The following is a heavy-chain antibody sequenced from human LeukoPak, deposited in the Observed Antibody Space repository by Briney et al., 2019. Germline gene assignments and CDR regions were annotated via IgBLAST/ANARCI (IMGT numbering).Heavy chain of an antibody. CDR1: GFTVSSNY. D-gene: IGHD3-3*01. Sequence: PGGSLRLSCAASGFTVSSNYMSWVRQAPGKGLERVSVIYSGGSTYYADSVKGRFTISRDNSKNTLYLQMNSLRAEDTAVYYCARESGYGYYYCGMDVWGQGTTVTVSS. CDR3: ARESGYGYYYCGMDV. V-gene: IGHV3-53*01. J-gene: IGHJ6*02. CDR2: IYSGGST.